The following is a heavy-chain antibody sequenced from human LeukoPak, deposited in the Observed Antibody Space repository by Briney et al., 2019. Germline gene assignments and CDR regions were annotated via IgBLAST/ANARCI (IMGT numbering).Heavy chain of an antibody. V-gene: IGHV4-39*07. D-gene: IGHD3-16*01. CDR2: IYYSGST. CDR1: GGSISSSSYY. J-gene: IGHJ1*01. CDR3: AREGLGPRGKLYFQH. Sequence: SETLSLTCTVSGGSISSSSYYWGWIRQPPGKGLEWIGSIYYSGSTYYNPSLKSRVTISVDTSKNQFSLKLSSVTAADTAVYYCAREGLGPRGKLYFQHWGQGTLVTVSS.